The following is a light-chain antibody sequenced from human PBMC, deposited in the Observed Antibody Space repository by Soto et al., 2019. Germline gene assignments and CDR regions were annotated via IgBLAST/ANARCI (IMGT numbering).Light chain of an antibody. CDR3: XXXXXXXPA. CDR2: KAS. J-gene: IGKJ5*01. V-gene: IGKV1-5*03. CDR1: QTISSW. Sequence: DIQITQSPSTLSGSVGDRVTITCRASQTISSWLAWYQQKPGKAPKLLIYKASTLKSGVPSRFSGSGSGTEFTLTISSLQPDDFATXXXXXXXXXXPASGQGTRLEIK.